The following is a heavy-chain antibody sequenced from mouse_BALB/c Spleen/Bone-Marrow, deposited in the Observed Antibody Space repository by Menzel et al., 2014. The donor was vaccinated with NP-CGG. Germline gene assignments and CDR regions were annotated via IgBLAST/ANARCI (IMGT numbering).Heavy chain of an antibody. CDR1: GYSFTGYY. CDR2: LNPNNGAT. V-gene: IGHV1-26*01. J-gene: IGHJ2*01. D-gene: IGHD1-1*01. CDR3: ARYSNRSSNGYY. Sequence: EVKLMESGPELVKPGASVKISCKASGYSFTGYYMHWVKQSHVKSLEWIGRLNPNNGATSYNQNFKDKASLTVDKSSSTAYMELHSLTSEDSAVYSCARYSNRSSNGYYWGQGTICTVPS.